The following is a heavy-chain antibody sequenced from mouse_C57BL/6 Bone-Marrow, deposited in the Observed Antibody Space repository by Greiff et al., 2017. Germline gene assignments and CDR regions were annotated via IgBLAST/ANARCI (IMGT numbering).Heavy chain of an antibody. CDR1: GFNIKNTY. J-gene: IGHJ2*01. V-gene: IGHV14-3*01. CDR2: IDPANGNT. Sequence: EVKLVESVAELVRPGASVKLSCTASGFNIKNTYMHWVKQRPEQGLEWIGRIDPANGNTKYAPKFQGKATITADTSSNTAYLQLSSLTSADTAIYYCARSGLSLWLRDYWGQGTTLTGSS. CDR3: ARSGLSLWLRDY. D-gene: IGHD2-2*01.